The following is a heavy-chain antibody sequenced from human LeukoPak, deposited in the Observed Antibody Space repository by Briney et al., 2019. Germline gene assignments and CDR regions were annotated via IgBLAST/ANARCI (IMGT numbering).Heavy chain of an antibody. D-gene: IGHD6-13*01. CDR3: ASLWKAAAGTGGTDY. J-gene: IGHJ4*02. CDR2: MNPNSGNT. V-gene: IGHV1-8*01. Sequence: ASVKVSCKASGYTFTSYDINWVRQATGQGLEWMGWMNPNSGNTGYAQKFQGRVTMTRNTSISTAYMELSSPRSEDTAVYYCASLWKAAAGTGGTDYWGQGTLVTVSS. CDR1: GYTFTSYD.